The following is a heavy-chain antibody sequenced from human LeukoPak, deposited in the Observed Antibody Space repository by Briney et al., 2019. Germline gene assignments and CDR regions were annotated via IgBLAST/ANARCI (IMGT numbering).Heavy chain of an antibody. CDR1: GFTFSSYA. CDR3: AKVGRDNYNYYY. J-gene: IGHJ4*02. CDR2: ISGSGDST. Sequence: GSLRLSCAASGFTFSSYAMSWVRQAPGKGLEWVSVISGSGDSTYYADSVKGRFTISRDKSKNTLSLQMNSLRAEDTAVYYCAKVGRDNYNYYYWGQGTLVTVSS. D-gene: IGHD5-24*01. V-gene: IGHV3-23*01.